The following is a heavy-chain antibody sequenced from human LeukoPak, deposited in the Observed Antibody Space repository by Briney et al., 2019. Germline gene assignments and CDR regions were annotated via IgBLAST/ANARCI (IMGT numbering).Heavy chain of an antibody. D-gene: IGHD3-22*01. CDR3: AKAGIYDSSGYYYYYMDV. J-gene: IGHJ6*03. CDR2: ISGSGGST. V-gene: IGHV3-23*01. CDR1: GFTFSSYA. Sequence: SGGSLRLSCAASGFTFSSYAMSWVRQAPGKGLEWVSAISGSGGSTYYADSVKGRFTISRDNSKNTLYLQMNSLRAEDTAVYYCAKAGIYDSSGYYYYYMDVWGKGTTVTVSS.